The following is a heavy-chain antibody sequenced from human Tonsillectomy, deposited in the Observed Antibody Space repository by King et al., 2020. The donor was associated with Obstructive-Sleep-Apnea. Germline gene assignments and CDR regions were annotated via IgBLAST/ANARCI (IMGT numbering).Heavy chain of an antibody. CDR1: GFTFSSYG. J-gene: IGHJ3*02. CDR3: AKGVGATSSDI. Sequence: VQLVESGGGVVQPERSLRLSCAASGFTFSSYGMHWVRQAPGKGLEWVSVISYDGSNKYYADSVKGRFTISGDNSKNTLYLQMNSLRAEDTAVYYCAKGVGATSSDIGGQGTMVTVSS. V-gene: IGHV3-30*18. CDR2: ISYDGSNK. D-gene: IGHD1-26*01.